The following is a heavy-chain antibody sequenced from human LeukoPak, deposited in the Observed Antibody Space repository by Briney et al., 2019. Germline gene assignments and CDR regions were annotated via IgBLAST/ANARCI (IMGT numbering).Heavy chain of an antibody. J-gene: IGHJ5*02. CDR3: AGGFIVVVVASWFDP. CDR2: INHSGST. Sequence: PSETLSLTCAVYGGSFSGYYWSWIRQPPGKGLEWIGEINHSGSTNYNPSLKSRVTISVDTSKNQFSLKLSSVTAADTAVYYCAGGFIVVVVASWFDPWGQGTLVTVSS. D-gene: IGHD2-15*01. V-gene: IGHV4-34*01. CDR1: GGSFSGYY.